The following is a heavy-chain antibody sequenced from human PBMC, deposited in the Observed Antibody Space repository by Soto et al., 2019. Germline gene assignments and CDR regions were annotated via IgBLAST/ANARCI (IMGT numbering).Heavy chain of an antibody. D-gene: IGHD1-26*01. CDR1: GGSFSGYY. J-gene: IGHJ4*02. CDR3: ARVGPNSGSYLHFDY. V-gene: IGHV4-34*01. CDR2: INHSGST. Sequence: SETLSLTCAVYGGSFSGYYWSWIRQPPGKGLEWIGEINHSGSTNYNPSLKSRVTISVDTSKNQFSLKLSSVTAADTAVYYCARVGPNSGSYLHFDYWGQGTLVTVSS.